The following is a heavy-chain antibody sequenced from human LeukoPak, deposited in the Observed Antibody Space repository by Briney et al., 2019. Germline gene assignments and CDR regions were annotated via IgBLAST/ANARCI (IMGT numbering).Heavy chain of an antibody. CDR2: ISSSSSYI. CDR1: GFTFSSYS. V-gene: IGHV3-21*01. D-gene: IGHD3-22*01. CDR3: AKDRRSGYPDY. J-gene: IGHJ4*02. Sequence: GGSLRLSCAASGFTFSSYSMNWVRQAPGKGLEWVSSISSSSSYIYYADSVKGRFTISRDNSKNTLYLQMNSLRAEDTAVYYCAKDRRSGYPDYWGQGTLVTVSS.